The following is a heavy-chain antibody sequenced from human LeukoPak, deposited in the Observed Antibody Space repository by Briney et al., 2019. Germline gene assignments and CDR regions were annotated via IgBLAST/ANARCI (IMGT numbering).Heavy chain of an antibody. V-gene: IGHV3-48*01. Sequence: GGSLRLSCAASGFTFSSYSMNWVRQAPGKGLEWVSYISSSSSTIYYADSVKGRFTISRDNAKNSLYLQMNSLRAGDTAVYYCARDAYYYDSSGYYSGSGYYYYMDVWGKGTTVTVSS. CDR2: ISSSSSTI. CDR3: ARDAYYYDSSGYYSGSGYYYYMDV. J-gene: IGHJ6*03. CDR1: GFTFSSYS. D-gene: IGHD3-22*01.